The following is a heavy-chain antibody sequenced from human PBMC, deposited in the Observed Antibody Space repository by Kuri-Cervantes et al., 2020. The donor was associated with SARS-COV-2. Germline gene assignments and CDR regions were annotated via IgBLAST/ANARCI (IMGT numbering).Heavy chain of an antibody. CDR2: TYYRSKWYN. D-gene: IGHD2-15*01. CDR1: GDSVSSNSAA. CDR3: AREALVDPRYNWFDP. Sequence: SETLSLTCAISGDSVSSNSAAWNWIRQSPSRGLEWLGRTYYRSKWYNDYAVSVKSRITINPDTSKNQFSLQLNSVTPEGTAVYYCAREALVDPRYNWFDPWGQGTLVTVSS. J-gene: IGHJ5*02. V-gene: IGHV6-1*01.